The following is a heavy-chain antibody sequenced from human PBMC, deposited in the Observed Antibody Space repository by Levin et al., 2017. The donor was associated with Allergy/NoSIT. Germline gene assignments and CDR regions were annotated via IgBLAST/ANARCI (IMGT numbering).Heavy chain of an antibody. Sequence: GGSLRLSCKASGGTFSSYAISWVRQAPGQGLEWMGGIIPIFGTANYAQKFQGRVTITADESTSTAYMELSSLRSEDTAVYYCARWMAAGTYDWFDPWGQGTLVTVSS. J-gene: IGHJ5*02. CDR1: GGTFSSYA. V-gene: IGHV1-69*01. CDR3: ARWMAAGTYDWFDP. D-gene: IGHD6-13*01. CDR2: IIPIFGTA.